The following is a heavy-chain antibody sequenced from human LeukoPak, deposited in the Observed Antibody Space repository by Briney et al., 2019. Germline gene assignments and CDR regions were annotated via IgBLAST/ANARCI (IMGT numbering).Heavy chain of an antibody. Sequence: GGSLRLSCATSGFTFSGYWMSWLRQAPGKGLEWVANIKQDGGEKYYVDSVKGRFTISRDNAKNSLYLQMNSLRAEDTAVYYCARDRGFGQADVWGKGTTVTVSS. D-gene: IGHD3-10*01. CDR2: IKQDGGEK. J-gene: IGHJ6*04. CDR1: GFTFSGYW. V-gene: IGHV3-7*01. CDR3: ARDRGFGQADV.